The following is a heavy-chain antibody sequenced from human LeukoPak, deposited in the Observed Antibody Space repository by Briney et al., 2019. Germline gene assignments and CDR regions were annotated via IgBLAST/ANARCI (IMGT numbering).Heavy chain of an antibody. V-gene: IGHV1-2*06. CDR2: INPNSGGT. D-gene: IGHD6-19*01. CDR3: ARAPVGSGWYDY. J-gene: IGHJ4*02. CDR1: GYTFTGYY. Sequence: ASVKVSCKASGYTFTGYYMHWVRQAPGQGLEWMGRINPNSGGTNYAQKFQGRVTMTRDTSISTAYMELSRLRSDDTAVYYCARAPVGSGWYDYWGQGTLVTVSS.